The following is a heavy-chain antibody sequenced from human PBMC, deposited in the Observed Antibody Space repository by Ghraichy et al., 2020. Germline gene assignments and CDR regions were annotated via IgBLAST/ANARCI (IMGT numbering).Heavy chain of an antibody. D-gene: IGHD3-22*01. J-gene: IGHJ4*02. CDR1: GFTFSRYS. V-gene: IGHV3-21*01. CDR2: ISSSSSYI. Sequence: GGSLRLSCAASGFTFSRYSMNWVRQAPGKGLEWVSSISSSSSYIYYADSVKGRFTISRDNAKNSLYLQMNSLRAEDTAVYFCASPGDRSAYYYAFDSWGQGTLVTVSS. CDR3: ASPGDRSAYYYAFDS.